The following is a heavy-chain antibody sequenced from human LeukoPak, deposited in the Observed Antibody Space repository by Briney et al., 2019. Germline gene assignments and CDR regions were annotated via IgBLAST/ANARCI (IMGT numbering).Heavy chain of an antibody. CDR3: AKANLIVVVPASLMDV. V-gene: IGHV3-23*01. Sequence: QPGGSLRLSCAASGFTFSSYAISWVRQAPGKGLEWVSAISGSGGSTYYADSVKGRFTISRDNSKNTLYLQMNSLRAEDTAVYYCAKANLIVVVPASLMDVWGKGTTVTVSS. CDR2: ISGSGGST. D-gene: IGHD2-2*01. J-gene: IGHJ6*04. CDR1: GFTFSSYA.